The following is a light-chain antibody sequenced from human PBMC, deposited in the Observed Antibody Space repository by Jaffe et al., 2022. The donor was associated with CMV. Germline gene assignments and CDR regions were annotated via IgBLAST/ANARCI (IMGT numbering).Light chain of an antibody. CDR1: QSISRN. Sequence: EIVMTQSPATLSVSPGERATLSCRASQSISRNLAWYQQKPGQAPRLLIYGASTRATGIPARFSGSGSGTEFTLTISSLQSEDFAVYYCQQYSNWPPVYTFGQGTKLEIK. J-gene: IGKJ2*01. CDR3: QQYSNWPPVYT. V-gene: IGKV3-15*01. CDR2: GAS.